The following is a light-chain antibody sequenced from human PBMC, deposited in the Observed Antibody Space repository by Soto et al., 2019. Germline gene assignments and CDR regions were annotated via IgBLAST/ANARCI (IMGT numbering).Light chain of an antibody. CDR1: QSISSY. CDR3: QQYYSYPLT. CDR2: AAS. Sequence: DIQMTQSPSSLSASVGDRVTITCRASQSISSYLNWYQQKPGKAPKLLIYAASSLQSGVPSRFSGSGSGTDFSLSIGRLQSEDFATYFCQQYYSYPLTFGGGTKVDIK. J-gene: IGKJ4*01. V-gene: IGKV1-39*01.